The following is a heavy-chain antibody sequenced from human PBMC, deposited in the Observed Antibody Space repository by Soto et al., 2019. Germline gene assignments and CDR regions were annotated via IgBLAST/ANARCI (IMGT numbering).Heavy chain of an antibody. CDR2: IYYSGST. V-gene: IGHV4-59*01. CDR1: GGSISSYY. Sequence: SETLSLTCTVSGGSISSYYWSWIRQPPGKGLEWIGYIYYSGSTNYNPSLKSRVTISVDTSKNQFSLKLSSVTAADTAVYYCARMAIRRGMDVWGQGTTVTVS. J-gene: IGHJ6*02. CDR3: ARMAIRRGMDV.